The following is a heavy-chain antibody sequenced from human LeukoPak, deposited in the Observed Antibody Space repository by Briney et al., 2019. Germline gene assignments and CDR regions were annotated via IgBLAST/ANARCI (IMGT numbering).Heavy chain of an antibody. Sequence: PGGSLRLSCAASGFTFSSCAMTWVRQAPGKGLEWVSGISGSGGSTYNADSVKGRFTISRDNSKNTLYLQMNSLRAEDTAVYYCAKGLYGDYKFDYWGQGTLVTVSS. CDR2: ISGSGGST. CDR3: AKGLYGDYKFDY. V-gene: IGHV3-23*01. J-gene: IGHJ4*02. CDR1: GFTFSSCA. D-gene: IGHD4-17*01.